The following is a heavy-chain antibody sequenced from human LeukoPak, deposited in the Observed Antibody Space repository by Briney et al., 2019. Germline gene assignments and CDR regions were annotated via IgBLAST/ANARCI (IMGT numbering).Heavy chain of an antibody. J-gene: IGHJ6*03. D-gene: IGHD3-10*01. CDR1: GFTFSGSA. CDR3: TNVRLWFGDYYMDV. Sequence: GGSLRLSCAASGFTFSGSAMHWVRQASGKGLEWVGRIRSKANSYATAYAASVKGRFTISRDDSKNTAYLQMNSLKTEDTAVYYCTNVRLWFGDYYMDVWDKGTTVTVSS. V-gene: IGHV3-73*01. CDR2: IRSKANSYAT.